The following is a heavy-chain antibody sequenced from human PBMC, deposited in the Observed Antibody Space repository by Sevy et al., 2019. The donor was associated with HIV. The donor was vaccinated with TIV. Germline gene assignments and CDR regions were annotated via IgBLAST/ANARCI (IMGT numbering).Heavy chain of an antibody. V-gene: IGHV3-23*01. D-gene: IGHD3-3*01. J-gene: IGHJ4*02. CDR2: ISGSGGST. Sequence: GGSLRLSCAASGFTFSSYAMSWVRQAPGKGLEWVSAISGSGGSTYYADSVKGRFTISRDNSKNTLYLQMNSLRAEDTAVYYCAHEIFWSGYYVPAEFDYWGQGTLVTVSS. CDR3: AHEIFWSGYYVPAEFDY. CDR1: GFTFSSYA.